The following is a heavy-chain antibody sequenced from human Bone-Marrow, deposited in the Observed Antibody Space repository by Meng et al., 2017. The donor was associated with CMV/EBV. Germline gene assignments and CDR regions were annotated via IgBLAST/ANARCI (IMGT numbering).Heavy chain of an antibody. Sequence: GESLKISCAASGFTFSSYGMHWVRQAPGKGLEWVAFIRYDGSNKYCADSVKGRFTISRDNSKNTLYLQMNSLRAEDTAVYYCAKVAYELDYYYGMDVWGQGTTVTVSS. CDR1: GFTFSSYG. J-gene: IGHJ6*02. CDR3: AKVAYELDYYYGMDV. V-gene: IGHV3-30*02. D-gene: IGHD3-3*01. CDR2: IRYDGSNK.